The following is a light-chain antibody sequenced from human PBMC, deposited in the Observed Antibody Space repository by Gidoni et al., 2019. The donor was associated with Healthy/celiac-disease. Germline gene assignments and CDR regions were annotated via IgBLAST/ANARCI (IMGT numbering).Light chain of an antibody. CDR1: SIDVGGYNY. CDR2: EVS. Sequence: QSALTQPPSASGSPGQSVTISCTGTSIDVGGYNYVSWYQPHSGKAPKLMIYEVSKRPSGVPDRFSGSKSGNTASLTVSGLQAEDEADYYCSSYTGSNNLVFGGGTKLTVL. V-gene: IGLV2-8*01. J-gene: IGLJ2*01. CDR3: SSYTGSNNLV.